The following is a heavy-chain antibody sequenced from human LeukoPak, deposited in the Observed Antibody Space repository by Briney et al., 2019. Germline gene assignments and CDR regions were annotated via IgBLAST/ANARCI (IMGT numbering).Heavy chain of an antibody. V-gene: IGHV3-30*04. CDR3: ASEGYSYGGQYNDY. CDR1: GFTFSSYA. D-gene: IGHD5-18*01. Sequence: GRSLRLSCAASGFTFSSYAMHWVRQAPGKGLEWVAVISYDGSNKYYADSVKGRFTISRDNSKNTLYLQMSSLRAEDTAVYYCASEGYSYGGQYNDYWGQGTLVTVSS. CDR2: ISYDGSNK. J-gene: IGHJ4*02.